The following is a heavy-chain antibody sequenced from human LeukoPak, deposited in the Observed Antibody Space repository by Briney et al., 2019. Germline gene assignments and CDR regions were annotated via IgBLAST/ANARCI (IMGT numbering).Heavy chain of an antibody. CDR2: IYYSGST. J-gene: IGHJ6*03. D-gene: IGHD5-12*01. Sequence: SETLSLTCTVSGGSISSYYWSWIRQPPGKGLEWIGYIYYSGSTNYNPSLKSRVTISVDTSKNQFSLKLSSVTAADTAVYYCARESRAILRGGFYYYYYMDVWGKGTTVTVSS. CDR1: GGSISSYY. V-gene: IGHV4-59*01. CDR3: ARESRAILRGGFYYYYYMDV.